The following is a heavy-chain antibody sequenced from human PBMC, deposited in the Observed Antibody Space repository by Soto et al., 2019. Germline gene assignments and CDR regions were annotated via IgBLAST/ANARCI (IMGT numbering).Heavy chain of an antibody. Sequence: ASVKVSCKASGYTFTGYYMHWVRQAPGQGLEWMGWINPNSGGTNYAQKFQGWVTMTRDTSISTAYMELSRLRSDDTAVYYCATDKLLDYYDSSGYFVGFDYWGQGTLVTVSS. CDR1: GYTFTGYY. J-gene: IGHJ4*02. CDR3: ATDKLLDYYDSSGYFVGFDY. CDR2: INPNSGGT. V-gene: IGHV1-2*04. D-gene: IGHD3-22*01.